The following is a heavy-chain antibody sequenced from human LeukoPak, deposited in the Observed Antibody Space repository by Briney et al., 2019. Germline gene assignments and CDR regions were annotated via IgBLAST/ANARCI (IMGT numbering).Heavy chain of an antibody. CDR1: GFTFSSYG. Sequence: GRSLRLSCAASGFTFSSYGMHWVRQAPGKGLEWVAVISYDGSNKYYADSVKGRFTIFRDNSKNTLYLQMNSLRAEDTAVYYCAKAGYYDSSGYYYYFDYWGQGTLVTVSS. J-gene: IGHJ4*02. V-gene: IGHV3-30*18. CDR3: AKAGYYDSSGYYYYFDY. CDR2: ISYDGSNK. D-gene: IGHD3-22*01.